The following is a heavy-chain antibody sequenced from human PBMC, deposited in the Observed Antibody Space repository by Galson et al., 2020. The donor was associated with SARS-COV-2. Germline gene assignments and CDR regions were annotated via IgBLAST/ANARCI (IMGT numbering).Heavy chain of an antibody. CDR3: ARDPDYYGSRDDAFDI. CDR2: IKQDGSEK. D-gene: IGHD3-10*01. CDR1: GFTFSSYW. V-gene: IGHV3-7*01. Sequence: TGGSLRLSCAASGFTFSSYWMSWVRQAPGKGLEWVANIKQDGSEKYYVDSVKGRFTISRDNAKNSLYLQMNSLRAEDTAVYYCARDPDYYGSRDDAFDIWGQGTMVTVSS. J-gene: IGHJ3*02.